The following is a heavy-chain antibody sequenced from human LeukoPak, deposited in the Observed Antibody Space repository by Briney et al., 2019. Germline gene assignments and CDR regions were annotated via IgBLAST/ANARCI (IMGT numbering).Heavy chain of an antibody. J-gene: IGHJ4*02. D-gene: IGHD1-26*01. CDR2: ISYTGAYI. CDR1: GFTFSSYA. CDR3: VRDRGSYRPIDY. Sequence: GGSLRLSCAASGFTFSSYAMSWVRQAPGKGLEWVSAISYTGAYIYYADSVRGRFTISRDNPQNSVFLQMNSLRAEDTAVYYCVRDRGSYRPIDYWGQGTLVTVSS. V-gene: IGHV3-23*01.